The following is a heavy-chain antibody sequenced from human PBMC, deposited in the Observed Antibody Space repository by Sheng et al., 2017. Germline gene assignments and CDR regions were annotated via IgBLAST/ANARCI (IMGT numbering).Heavy chain of an antibody. CDR2: ISGSGGST. CDR1: GFTFSSYA. D-gene: IGHD4-17*01. J-gene: IGHJ6*02. V-gene: IGHV3-23*01. Sequence: EVQLLESGGGLVQPGGSLRLSCAASGFTFSSYAMSWVRQAPGKGLEWVSAISGSGGSTYYADSVKGRFTISRDNSKNTLYLQMNSLRAEDTAVYYCAKDGWPGDYGRYYYGMDVWGQGTTVTVSS. CDR3: AKDGWPGDYGRYYYGMDV.